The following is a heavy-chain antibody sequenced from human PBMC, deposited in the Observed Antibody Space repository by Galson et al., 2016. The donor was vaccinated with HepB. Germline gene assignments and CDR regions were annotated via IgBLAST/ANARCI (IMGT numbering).Heavy chain of an antibody. D-gene: IGHD3-10*01. V-gene: IGHV3-43*01. J-gene: IGHJ6*02. CDR2: ITWDGLSP. CDR1: GFTFDDYT. CDR3: GKDWGSLWESSGKGMDV. Sequence: LSCAAFGFTFDDYTMHWVRQAPGKGLEWVSLITWDGLSPAYAGSVKGRFTISRDNRKNSLYLEMNGLRTEDTALYYCGKDWGSLWESSGKGMDVWGQGTTVAVSS.